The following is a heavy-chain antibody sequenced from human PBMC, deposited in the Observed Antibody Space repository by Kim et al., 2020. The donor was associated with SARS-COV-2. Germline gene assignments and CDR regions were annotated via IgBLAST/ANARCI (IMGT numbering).Heavy chain of an antibody. J-gene: IGHJ3*01. D-gene: IGHD2-8*01. CDR2: ISYRGNT. CDR3: PRLDTYCPTGVFPNSFDV. CDR1: GASMRDQY. V-gene: IGHV4-59*08. Sequence: SETLSLTCIVSGASMRDQYWSWIRQSPGERLEWIGHISYRGNTKYNPSLRSRATILVDTSKNQFSLNLRSVTAADTAVYFCPRLDTYCPTGVFPNSFDV.